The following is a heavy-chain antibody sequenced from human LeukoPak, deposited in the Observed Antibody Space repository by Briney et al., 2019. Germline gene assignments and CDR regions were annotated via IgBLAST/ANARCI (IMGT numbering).Heavy chain of an antibody. Sequence: SETLSLTCTVSGGSISSGSYYWSWIRQPAGKGLEWIGRIYTSGSTNYNPSLKSRVTMSVDTSKNQFSLKLSSVTAADTAVYYCARFYDSSGMGFDYWGQGTLVTVSS. CDR1: GGSISSGSYY. CDR2: IYTSGST. J-gene: IGHJ4*02. CDR3: ARFYDSSGMGFDY. V-gene: IGHV4-61*02. D-gene: IGHD3-22*01.